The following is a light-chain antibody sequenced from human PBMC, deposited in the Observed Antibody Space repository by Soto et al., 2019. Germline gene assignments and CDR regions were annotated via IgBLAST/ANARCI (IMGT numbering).Light chain of an antibody. J-gene: IGKJ1*01. CDR1: QGIRND. V-gene: IGKV1-6*01. CDR3: LQDYNYPRT. Sequence: AIPMTQSPTSLSASVGDRVTITCRASQGIRNDLGWYQQKPGKAPKLLIYAASSLQSGVPSRFSGSGSGTDFTLTISSLQPEDFATYYCLQDYNYPRTFGQGTKVEIK. CDR2: AAS.